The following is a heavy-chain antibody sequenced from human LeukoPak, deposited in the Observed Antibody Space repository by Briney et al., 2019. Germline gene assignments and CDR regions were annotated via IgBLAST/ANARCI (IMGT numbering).Heavy chain of an antibody. CDR2: ITGNGAST. Sequence: GGSLRLSCAASGFTFSTYAMTWVRQAPGKGLEWVSAITGNGASTYYADSVKGRFTISRDNSKNTPYLQMNSLRGEDTAVYNCAKLSGYSYGYGHHLDFWGQGSLVTVSS. CDR3: AKLSGYSYGYGHHLDF. CDR1: GFTFSTYA. J-gene: IGHJ4*02. V-gene: IGHV3-23*01. D-gene: IGHD5-18*01.